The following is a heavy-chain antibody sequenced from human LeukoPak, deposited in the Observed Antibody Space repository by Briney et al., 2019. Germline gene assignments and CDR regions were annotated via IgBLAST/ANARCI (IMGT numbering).Heavy chain of an antibody. J-gene: IGHJ5*02. D-gene: IGHD3-16*02. CDR2: IRYDGSDS. CDR1: GFTFNTYN. CDR3: ARALRYVWGSYRFPFDP. Sequence: GGSLRLSCAASGFTFNTYNMHWVRQAPGKGLEWVAFIRYDGSDSYYADSVKGRFTVSGDNSKNTLYLQMNSLRAEDTAVYYCARALRYVWGSYRFPFDPWGQGTLVTVSS. V-gene: IGHV3-30*02.